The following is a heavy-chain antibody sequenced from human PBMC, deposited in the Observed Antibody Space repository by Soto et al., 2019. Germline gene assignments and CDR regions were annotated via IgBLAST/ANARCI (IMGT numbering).Heavy chain of an antibody. CDR3: AKDAIPSSIAARYYYYYMDV. V-gene: IGHV3-23*01. CDR2: ISGSGGST. D-gene: IGHD6-6*01. Sequence: GGSLRLSCAASGFTFSSYAMSWVRQAPGKGLEWVSAISGSGGSTYYANSVKGPFTISRDNSKNTLYLQMNSLRAEDTAVYYCAKDAIPSSIAARYYYYYMDVWGKGTTVTVSS. J-gene: IGHJ6*03. CDR1: GFTFSSYA.